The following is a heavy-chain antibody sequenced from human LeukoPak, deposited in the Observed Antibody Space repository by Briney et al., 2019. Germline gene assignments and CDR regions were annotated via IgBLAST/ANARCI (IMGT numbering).Heavy chain of an antibody. J-gene: IGHJ4*02. CDR2: ISYDGSNK. D-gene: IGHD5-12*01. Sequence: PGGSLRLSCAASGFTFSSYGMHWVRQAPGKGLEWVAVISYDGSNKYYADSVKGRFTISRDNSKNTLYLQMNSLRAEDTAVYYCAKAYRVATGFDYWGQGALVTVSS. CDR3: AKAYRVATGFDY. CDR1: GFTFSSYG. V-gene: IGHV3-30*18.